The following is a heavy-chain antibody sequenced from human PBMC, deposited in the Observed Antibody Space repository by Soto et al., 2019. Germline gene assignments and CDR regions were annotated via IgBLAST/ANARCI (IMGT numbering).Heavy chain of an antibody. J-gene: IGHJ4*02. V-gene: IGHV4-61*01. CDR1: GDSVSSGSYY. D-gene: IGHD5-18*01. Sequence: QVQLQESGPGLVKPSETLSLTCTVSGDSVSSGSYYWSWIRQPPVKRLQWISYIYYSGNTNDNPSLKSRVTISVDTSKNQFSLKVSSVTTADTAVYYCARGGGVTATFDYWGQGTLVTVSS. CDR2: IYYSGNT. CDR3: ARGGGVTATFDY.